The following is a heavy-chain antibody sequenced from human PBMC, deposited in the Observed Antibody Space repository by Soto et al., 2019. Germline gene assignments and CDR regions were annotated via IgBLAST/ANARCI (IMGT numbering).Heavy chain of an antibody. V-gene: IGHV3-33*01. CDR3: ARDVGSSGSSRWFDT. CDR1: GFTLSNYG. D-gene: IGHD1-26*01. Sequence: QVQLVESGGGVVQPGRSLTLSCVASGFTLSNYGMHWVRQAPGKGLEWVAVIWYDGTSTYSADSVKGRVSISRDNSKNTLSLKMGSLRAEDTAVYYCARDVGSSGSSRWFDTWGQGTLVTVSS. J-gene: IGHJ5*02. CDR2: IWYDGTST.